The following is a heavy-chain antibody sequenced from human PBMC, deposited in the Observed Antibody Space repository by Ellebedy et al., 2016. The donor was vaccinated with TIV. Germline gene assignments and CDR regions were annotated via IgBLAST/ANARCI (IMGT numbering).Heavy chain of an antibody. Sequence: AASVKVSCKASGYTFTGYYMHWVRQAPGQGLEWMGWINPNSGGTNYAQKFQGRVTMTRDTSISTAYMELSRLRSDDTAVYYCARDLGIAVAGTDYWGQGTLVTVSS. CDR2: INPNSGGT. CDR3: ARDLGIAVAGTDY. D-gene: IGHD6-19*01. CDR1: GYTFTGYY. V-gene: IGHV1-2*02. J-gene: IGHJ4*02.